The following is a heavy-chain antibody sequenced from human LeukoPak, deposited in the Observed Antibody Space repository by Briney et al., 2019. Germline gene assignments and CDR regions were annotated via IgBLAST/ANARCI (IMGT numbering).Heavy chain of an antibody. J-gene: IGHJ4*02. Sequence: GGSLRLSCAASGFTFSSYSMNWVRQVPGKGLEWVSSISSSSSYIYYADSVKGRFTISRDNAKNSLYLQMNSLRAEDTAVYYCARGWGAVAGRRWKYYFDYWGQGTLVTVSS. CDR3: ARGWGAVAGRRWKYYFDY. D-gene: IGHD6-19*01. V-gene: IGHV3-21*01. CDR1: GFTFSSYS. CDR2: ISSSSSYI.